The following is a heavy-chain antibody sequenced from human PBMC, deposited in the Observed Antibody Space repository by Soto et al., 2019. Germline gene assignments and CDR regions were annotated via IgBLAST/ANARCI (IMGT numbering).Heavy chain of an antibody. V-gene: IGHV1-46*01. Sequence: ASVKVSCKASGYTFTSYYMHLVRQAPGQGLEWMGIINPSGGSTSYAQKFQGRVTMTRDTSTSTVYMELSSLRSEDTAVYYCARSPSLPRFIAAAGSLWFDPWGQGTLVTVSS. CDR2: INPSGGST. CDR3: ARSPSLPRFIAAAGSLWFDP. J-gene: IGHJ5*02. D-gene: IGHD6-13*01. CDR1: GYTFTSYY.